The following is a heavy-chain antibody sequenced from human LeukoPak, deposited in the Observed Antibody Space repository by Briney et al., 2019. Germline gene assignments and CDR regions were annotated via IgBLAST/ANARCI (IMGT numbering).Heavy chain of an antibody. J-gene: IGHJ5*02. Sequence: SGTLSLTCTVSGGSISSSSYYWGWIRQPPGKGLEWIGSIYYSGSTYYNPSLKSRVTISVDTSKNQFSLKLSSVTAADTAVYHCARKGYDSSGKWFDPWGQGTLVTVSS. D-gene: IGHD3-22*01. CDR1: GGSISSSSYY. V-gene: IGHV4-39*01. CDR3: ARKGYDSSGKWFDP. CDR2: IYYSGST.